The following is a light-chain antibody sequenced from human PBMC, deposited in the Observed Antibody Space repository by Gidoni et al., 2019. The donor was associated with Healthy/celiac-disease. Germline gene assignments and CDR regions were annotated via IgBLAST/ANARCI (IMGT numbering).Light chain of an antibody. CDR1: KLGDKY. V-gene: IGLV3-1*01. J-gene: IGLJ2*01. Sequence: SYALTQQPSVSVSPGQTASITCSGDKLGDKYACWYQQKPAQSPVLVIYQDSKRPSGIPERFSGSNSGNTATLTISGTQAMDEAYYYCQAWDSSTVVFGGGTKLTVL. CDR3: QAWDSSTVV. CDR2: QDS.